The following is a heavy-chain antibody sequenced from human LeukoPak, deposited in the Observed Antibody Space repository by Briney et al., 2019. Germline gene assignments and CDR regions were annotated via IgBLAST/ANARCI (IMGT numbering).Heavy chain of an antibody. Sequence: TGGSLRLSCAASGNYWMHWVRQAPGKGLVWVSHINSDGSWTSYADSVKGRFTISRDNSKNTLYLQMNSLRAEDTAVYYCARDRDTPDFGIFDYWGQGTLVTVSS. CDR2: INSDGSWT. J-gene: IGHJ4*02. CDR1: GNYW. D-gene: IGHD3-3*01. V-gene: IGHV3-74*01. CDR3: ARDRDTPDFGIFDY.